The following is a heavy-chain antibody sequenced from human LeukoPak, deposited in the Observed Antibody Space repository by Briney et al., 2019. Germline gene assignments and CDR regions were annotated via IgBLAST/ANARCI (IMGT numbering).Heavy chain of an antibody. Sequence: GGSLRLSCAASGFTFSSYSMNWVRQAPGKGLEWVSYISSSSSTIYYADSVKGRFTIPRDNAKNSLYLQMNSLRAEDTAVYYCARERGGIAAAGTNFDYWGQGTLVTVSS. CDR1: GFTFSSYS. CDR2: ISSSSSTI. D-gene: IGHD6-13*01. CDR3: ARERGGIAAAGTNFDY. J-gene: IGHJ4*02. V-gene: IGHV3-48*01.